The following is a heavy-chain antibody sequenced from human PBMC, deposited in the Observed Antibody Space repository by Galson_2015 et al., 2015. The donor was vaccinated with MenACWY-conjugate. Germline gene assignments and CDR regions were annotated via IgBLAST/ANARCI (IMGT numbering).Heavy chain of an antibody. CDR3: TRVQEGTSGSFDI. J-gene: IGHJ3*02. D-gene: IGHD2-15*01. CDR2: VRGDGSAI. CDR1: GFTFSSYS. Sequence: FLRLSCAASGFTFSSYSMNWVRQAPGKGLVWVSRVRGDGSAITYADSVKGRFIISRDNAKNTMFLQMNSLRVEDTGVYYCTRVQEGTSGSFDIWGLGTLVTVSS. V-gene: IGHV3-74*01.